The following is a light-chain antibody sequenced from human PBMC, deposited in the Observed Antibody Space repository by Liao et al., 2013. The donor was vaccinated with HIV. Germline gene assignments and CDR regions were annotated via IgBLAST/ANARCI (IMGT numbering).Light chain of an antibody. J-gene: IGLJ2*01. CDR2: YDS. CDR1: NIGSKS. CDR3: QAWDSSTVV. Sequence: SYVLTQPPSVSVAPGKTARITCGGNNIGSKSVHWYLQKPGQAPVLVIYYDSDRPSGIPERFSGSNSGNTATLTISGTQAMDEADYYCQAWDSSTVVFGGGTKLTVL. V-gene: IGLV3-21*01.